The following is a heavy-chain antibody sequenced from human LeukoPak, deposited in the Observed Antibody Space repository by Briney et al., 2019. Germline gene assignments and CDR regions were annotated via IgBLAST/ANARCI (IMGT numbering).Heavy chain of an antibody. V-gene: IGHV4-59*01. D-gene: IGHD3-22*01. CDR2: LYYSGST. Sequence: SETLSLTCTVSGGSISSYYWSWIRQPPGKGLEWIGYLYYSGSTNYNPSLKSRVTISVDTSKNQFSLKLSSVTAADTAVYYCARAGSGYSFDVWGQGTMVTVSS. CDR1: GGSISSYY. J-gene: IGHJ3*01. CDR3: ARAGSGYSFDV.